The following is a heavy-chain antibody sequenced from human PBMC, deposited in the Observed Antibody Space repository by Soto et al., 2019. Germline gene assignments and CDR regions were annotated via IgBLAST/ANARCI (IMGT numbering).Heavy chain of an antibody. CDR2: IRSKAYGGTT. CDR3: TSLYCSSTSCPYGMDV. CDR1: GFTFVDYA. V-gene: IGHV3-49*03. J-gene: IGHJ6*02. Sequence: PGGSLRLSCTASGFTFVDYAMSWFRQAPGKGLEWVGFIRSKAYGGTTEYAASVKGRFTISRDDSKSIAYLQMNSLKTEDTAVYYCTSLYCSSTSCPYGMDVWGQGTTVTVSS. D-gene: IGHD2-2*01.